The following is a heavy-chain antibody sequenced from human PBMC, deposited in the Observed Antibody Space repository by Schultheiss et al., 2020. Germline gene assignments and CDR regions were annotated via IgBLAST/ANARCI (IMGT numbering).Heavy chain of an antibody. J-gene: IGHJ6*02. D-gene: IGHD3-22*01. V-gene: IGHV4-39*07. CDR2: INHSGST. Sequence: SETLSLTCTVSGGSISSSSYYWGWIRQPPGKGLEWIGEINHSGSTNYNPSLKSRVTISVDTSKNQFSLKLSSVTAADTAVYYCARSTYYYDSSGLDVWGQGTTVTVSS. CDR1: GGSISSSSYY. CDR3: ARSTYYYDSSGLDV.